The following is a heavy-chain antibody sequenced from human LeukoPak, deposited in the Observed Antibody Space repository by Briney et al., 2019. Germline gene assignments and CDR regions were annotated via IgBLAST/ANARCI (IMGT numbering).Heavy chain of an antibody. CDR1: GFTFSTYA. J-gene: IGHJ4*02. V-gene: IGHV3-64D*09. Sequence: QPGRSLRLSCAASGFTFSTYAMHWVRQAPGRGLEYVSAISNNGGSTYYADSVKGRFTISRDNSKNTLFLQMSSLRADDTAVYYCLKDSRLRGYSYDYPDYWGQGTLVTVSS. CDR3: LKDSRLRGYSYDYPDY. CDR2: ISNNGGST. D-gene: IGHD5-18*01.